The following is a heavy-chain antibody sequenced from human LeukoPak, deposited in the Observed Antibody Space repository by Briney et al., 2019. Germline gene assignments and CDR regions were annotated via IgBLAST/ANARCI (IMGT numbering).Heavy chain of an antibody. Sequence: SDTLTLTCTASGCTISSYYWSWIRQPPGKGLEWIGYIYYTGNTNYNRSLKSRVAISVDASKHQFSLKLSTVAAADTAMYYCARHSVSSWYCYGSGSYCNNGMDVWGQGTTVTVSS. J-gene: IGHJ6*02. CDR3: ARHSVSSWYCYGSGSYCNNGMDV. CDR1: GCTISSYY. V-gene: IGHV4-59*08. D-gene: IGHD3-10*01. CDR2: IYYTGNT.